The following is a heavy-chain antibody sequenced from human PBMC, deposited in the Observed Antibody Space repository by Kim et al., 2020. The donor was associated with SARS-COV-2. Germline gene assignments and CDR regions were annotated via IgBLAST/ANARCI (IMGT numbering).Heavy chain of an antibody. Sequence: GGSLRLSCAASGFTFSSYSMNWVRQAPGKGLEWVSSISSSSSYIYYADSVKGRFTISRDNAKNSLYLQMNSLRAEDTAVYYCARPGRGQQLVPVEWGQGTLVTVSS. V-gene: IGHV3-21*01. CDR3: ARPGRGQQLVPVE. CDR1: GFTFSSYS. D-gene: IGHD6-13*01. CDR2: ISSSSSYI. J-gene: IGHJ4*02.